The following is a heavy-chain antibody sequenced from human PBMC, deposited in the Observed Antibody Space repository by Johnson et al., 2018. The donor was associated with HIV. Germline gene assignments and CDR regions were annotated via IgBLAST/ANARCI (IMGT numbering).Heavy chain of an antibody. J-gene: IGHJ3*02. D-gene: IGHD5-18*01. V-gene: IGHV3-23*01. Sequence: LESGGGLAQPGGSLRLSCTASGFTFRDYAINWVRQAPGKGLEWVSGMVGGGDDTYYADSVKGRFTISRDNSKSTLNLQMNSLRAEDTAVDYCAKDSERGYSYGWCGFDIWGQGTMVTVSS. CDR3: AKDSERGYSYGWCGFDI. CDR2: MVGGGDDT. CDR1: GFTFRDYA.